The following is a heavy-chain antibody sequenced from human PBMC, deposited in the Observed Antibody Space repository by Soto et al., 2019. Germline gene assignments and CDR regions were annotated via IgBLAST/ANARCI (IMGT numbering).Heavy chain of an antibody. CDR1: GGSVRSSTYY. Sequence: PSETLSLTCTVSGGSVRSSTYYWGWIRQAPGKGLEWIASIYYSGRTHNNPALKSRVTMSVDTYTNQFSLKLSSVTAADTAVYYCARHNGPLYVGYYYDMDVWGQGTTVTGSS. D-gene: IGHD3-16*01. J-gene: IGHJ6*02. CDR2: IYYSGRT. V-gene: IGHV4-39*01. CDR3: ARHNGPLYVGYYYDMDV.